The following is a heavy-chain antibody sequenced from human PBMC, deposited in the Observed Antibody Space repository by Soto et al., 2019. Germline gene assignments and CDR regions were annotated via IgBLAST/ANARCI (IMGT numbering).Heavy chain of an antibody. Sequence: PGGSLRLSCTASGFTFGDYAMSWFRQAPGKGLEWVGFIRSKAYGGTTEYAASVKGRFTISRDDSKSIAYLQMNSLKTEDTAVYYCTRKYYYDSSGYYWFGMDVWGQETTVTVS. J-gene: IGHJ6*02. CDR3: TRKYYYDSSGYYWFGMDV. CDR1: GFTFGDYA. CDR2: IRSKAYGGTT. D-gene: IGHD3-22*01. V-gene: IGHV3-49*03.